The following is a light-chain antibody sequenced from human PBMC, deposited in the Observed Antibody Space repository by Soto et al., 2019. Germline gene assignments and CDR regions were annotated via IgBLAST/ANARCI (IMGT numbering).Light chain of an antibody. J-gene: IGKJ5*01. CDR2: GAS. CDR1: QSVSSN. V-gene: IGKV3-15*01. CDR3: QPYTAWLLIR. Sequence: ETVVTKSPATLSVSPGERATLSCRASQSVSSNLAWYPQKPGQAHMLLIFGASTRATGIPIRFSGSGSGTEFTLTISSLQSAEDAVYYWQPYTAWLLIRFGQGTRLE.